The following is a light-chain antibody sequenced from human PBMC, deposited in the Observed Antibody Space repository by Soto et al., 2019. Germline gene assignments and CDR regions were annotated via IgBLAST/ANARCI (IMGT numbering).Light chain of an antibody. CDR1: QSVSSSY. CDR3: QKYGSSPRT. J-gene: IGKJ1*01. Sequence: EIVLTQSPGTLSLSPGERATLSCRASQSVSSSYLAWYQQKPGQAPRLLIYGASIRATGIPDRFSGSGSGTDFTLTISRLEPEDFAVYYCQKYGSSPRTFGQGTKVEIK. V-gene: IGKV3-20*01. CDR2: GAS.